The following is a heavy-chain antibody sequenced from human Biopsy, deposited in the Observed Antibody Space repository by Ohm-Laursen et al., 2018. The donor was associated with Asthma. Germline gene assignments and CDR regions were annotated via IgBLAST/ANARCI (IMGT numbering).Heavy chain of an antibody. J-gene: IGHJ4*02. CDR1: GDSIDSGDYS. Sequence: PSLTCAVSGDSIDSGDYSWTWIRQSPGVGLEWIGYIYRNGNTYYNPTLKNRVTISIDRSKNQFSLRLRSVTAADTAVYYCARGWNCGGDCYSLDSWGQGTLVTVSS. CDR2: IYRNGNT. D-gene: IGHD2-21*02. V-gene: IGHV4-30-2*06. CDR3: ARGWNCGGDCYSLDS.